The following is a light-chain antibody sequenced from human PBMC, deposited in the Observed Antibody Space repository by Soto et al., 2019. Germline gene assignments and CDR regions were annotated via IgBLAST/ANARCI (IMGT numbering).Light chain of an antibody. J-gene: IGLJ3*02. V-gene: IGLV1-44*01. CDR3: AAWDDSLNGPV. Sequence: QSVLTQPPSASGTPGQRVTISCSGSSSNIGSNTVNGYQQLPGTAPKLLIYRNKQRPSGVPDRFSGSKSGTSASLAISGLQSEDEADYYCAAWDDSLNGPVFGVGTQLTVL. CDR1: SSNIGSNT. CDR2: RNK.